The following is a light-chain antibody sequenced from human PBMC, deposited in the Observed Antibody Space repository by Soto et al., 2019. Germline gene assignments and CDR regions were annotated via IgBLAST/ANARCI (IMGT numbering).Light chain of an antibody. CDR3: QQYNDWPPLT. J-gene: IGKJ4*01. CDR2: DAS. CDR1: QSIRTN. Sequence: EIMMTQSPATVSVSPGERATLSCRASQSIRTNVAWYQQKPGQALRLLIYDASTRATGLSSRFSGSGSGTEFTLTISSLQSEDVAIYYCQQYNDWPPLTFGGGTWLEI. V-gene: IGKV3-15*01.